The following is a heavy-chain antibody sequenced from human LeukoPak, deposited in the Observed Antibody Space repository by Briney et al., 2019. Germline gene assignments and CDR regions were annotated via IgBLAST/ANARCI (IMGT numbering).Heavy chain of an antibody. Sequence: GESLKISCKGSGYTFANDWIGWVRQMPGKGLEWMGVIHPGDSDTRYSPSFRGQVTISADKSVTTAYLQWSSLKASDTGMYYCARRLASGSGTIDYWGQGTLVTVPS. CDR3: ARRLASGSGTIDY. CDR1: GYTFANDW. D-gene: IGHD1-26*01. V-gene: IGHV5-51*01. CDR2: IHPGDSDT. J-gene: IGHJ4*02.